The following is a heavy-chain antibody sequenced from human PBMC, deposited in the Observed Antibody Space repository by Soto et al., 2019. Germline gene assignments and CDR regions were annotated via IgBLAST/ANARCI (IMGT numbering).Heavy chain of an antibody. V-gene: IGHV1-69*02. D-gene: IGHD3-22*01. J-gene: IGHJ4*02. CDR2: IIPILGIA. CDR3: ASWQHYYDSRGRADY. CDR1: GGTFSSYT. Sequence: QVQLVQSGAEVKKPGSSVKVSCKASGGTFSSYTISWVRQAPGQGLEWMGRIIPILGIANYAQKFQGRVTSTADKSTSTADMELSSLRSEDTAVYYCASWQHYYDSRGRADYWGQGTLVTVSS.